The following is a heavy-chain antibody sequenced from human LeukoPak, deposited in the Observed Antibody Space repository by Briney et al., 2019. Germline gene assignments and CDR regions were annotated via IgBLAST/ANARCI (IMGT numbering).Heavy chain of an antibody. CDR2: ISSSSSYT. CDR3: ASGVAEIYYFDY. J-gene: IGHJ4*02. CDR1: GFTFSDYY. Sequence: PGGSLRLSCAASGFTFSDYYMSWIRQAPGKGLEWVSYISSSSSYTNYADSVKGRFTISRDNSKNTLYLQMNSLRAEDTAVYYCASGVAEIYYFDYWGQGTLVTVSS. D-gene: IGHD6-19*01. V-gene: IGHV3-11*06.